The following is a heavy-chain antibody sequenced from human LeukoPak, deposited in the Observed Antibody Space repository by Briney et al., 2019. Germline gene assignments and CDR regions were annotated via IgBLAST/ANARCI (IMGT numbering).Heavy chain of an antibody. Sequence: PGGSLRLSCAASGFTFSSYAMSWARQAPGKGLEWVSAISGSGGSTYYADSVKGRFTISRDNSKNTLYLQMNSLRAEDTAVYYCAKDRGGSSRPSDYWGQGTLVTVSS. J-gene: IGHJ4*02. CDR1: GFTFSSYA. V-gene: IGHV3-23*01. D-gene: IGHD1-26*01. CDR3: AKDRGGSSRPSDY. CDR2: ISGSGGST.